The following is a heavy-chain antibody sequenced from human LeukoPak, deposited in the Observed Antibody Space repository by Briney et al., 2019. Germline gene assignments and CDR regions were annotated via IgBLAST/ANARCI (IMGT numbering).Heavy chain of an antibody. J-gene: IGHJ5*02. CDR2: IYTSGST. CDR1: GGSISSYY. CDR3: AGYCSSTSCSGGANWFDP. Sequence: SETLSLTCTVSGGSISSYYWSWIRQPAGKGLEWIGRIYTSGSTNYNPSLKSRVTMSVDTSKNQFSLKLNSVTAADTAVYYCAGYCSSTSCSGGANWFDPWGQGTLVTVSS. D-gene: IGHD2-2*01. V-gene: IGHV4-4*07.